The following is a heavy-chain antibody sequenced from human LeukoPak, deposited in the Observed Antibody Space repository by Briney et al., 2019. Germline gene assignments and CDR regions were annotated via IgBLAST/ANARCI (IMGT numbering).Heavy chain of an antibody. V-gene: IGHV3-48*01. J-gene: IGHJ4*02. Sequence: PGGSLRLSCAASGFSFSSYSMKWVRPAPGKGLEWVSYISSSSTIKYYADSMKGRFTVSRANAKNSLYLQMNSLRAEDTAVYYCAGTDSGSYSRWFDYWGQGPLVTVSS. CDR3: AGTDSGSYSRWFDY. CDR2: ISSSSTIK. D-gene: IGHD1-26*01. CDR1: GFSFSSYS.